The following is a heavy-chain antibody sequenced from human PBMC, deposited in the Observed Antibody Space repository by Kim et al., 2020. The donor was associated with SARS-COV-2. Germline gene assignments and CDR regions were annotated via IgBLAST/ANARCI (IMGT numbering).Heavy chain of an antibody. J-gene: IGHJ4*02. Sequence: SQPSRKSRVTRSVDTSKNPFSLKLSSVTAADTAVYYCARERESRFDYWGQGTLVTVSS. D-gene: IGHD3-10*01. CDR3: ARERESRFDY. V-gene: IGHV4-31*02.